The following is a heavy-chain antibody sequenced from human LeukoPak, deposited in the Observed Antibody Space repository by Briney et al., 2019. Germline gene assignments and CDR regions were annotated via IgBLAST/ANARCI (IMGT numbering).Heavy chain of an antibody. CDR2: TYYRSKWYN. V-gene: IGHV6-1*01. D-gene: IGHD3-22*01. J-gene: IGHJ4*02. CDR3: AREPSGTYYYDSSGYNPFDY. CDR1: GDSVSSNSAA. Sequence: SQTLSLTCAISGDSVSSNSAAWNWIRQSPSRGLEWLGRTYYRSKWYNDYAVSVKSRITINPDTSKNQFSLQLNSVTPEDTAVYYCAREPSGTYYYDSSGYNPFDYWGQGTLVTVAS.